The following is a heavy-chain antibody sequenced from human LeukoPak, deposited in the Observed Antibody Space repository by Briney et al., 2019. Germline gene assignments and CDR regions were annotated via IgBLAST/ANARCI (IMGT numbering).Heavy chain of an antibody. CDR1: GYTFPSYG. Sequence: GASVTVSCKASGYTFPSYGVTWVRQAPGQGLEWMGWISAYTHNTNYEPKFQGRVTMTTDTSTSTAYMELRSLRSDDAAVYYCARDRRARYYGSTGSDDAFDIWGQGTMVTVSS. CDR3: ARDRRARYYGSTGSDDAFDI. D-gene: IGHD3-22*01. J-gene: IGHJ3*02. CDR2: ISAYTHNT. V-gene: IGHV1-18*01.